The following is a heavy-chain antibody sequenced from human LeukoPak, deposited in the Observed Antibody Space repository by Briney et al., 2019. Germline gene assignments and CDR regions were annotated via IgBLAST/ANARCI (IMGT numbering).Heavy chain of an antibody. CDR2: IYYSGST. CDR1: GGSISSYY. J-gene: IGHJ2*01. V-gene: IGHV4-59*01. Sequence: SETLSLTCTVSGGSISSYYWSWIRQPPGKGLEWIGHIYYSGSTNYNPSLKSRVTISVDTSKNQFSLKLSSVTAADTAVYYCAKRSSSSDWYFDLWGRGTLVTVSS. CDR3: AKRSSSSDWYFDL. D-gene: IGHD6-6*01.